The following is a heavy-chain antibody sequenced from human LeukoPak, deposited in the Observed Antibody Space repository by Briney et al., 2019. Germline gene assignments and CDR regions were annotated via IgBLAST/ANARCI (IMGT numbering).Heavy chain of an antibody. Sequence: SETLSLTCTVSGGSISNGDHCWSWIRQHPGKGLEWIGHIYYSGSTYYNPSLKSRGIISVETSKNQFSLKLSSVTAADTAVYYCARKGGYYDDPLDYWGQGTLVTVSS. J-gene: IGHJ4*02. CDR3: ARKGGYYDDPLDY. CDR2: IYYSGST. D-gene: IGHD3-22*01. CDR1: GGSISNGDHC. V-gene: IGHV4-31*03.